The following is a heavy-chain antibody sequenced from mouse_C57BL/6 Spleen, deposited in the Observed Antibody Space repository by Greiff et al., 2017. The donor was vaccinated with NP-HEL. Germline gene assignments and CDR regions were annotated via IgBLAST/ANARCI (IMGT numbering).Heavy chain of an antibody. V-gene: IGHV5-17*01. J-gene: IGHJ2*01. CDR3: ARDGLYDYDDGFFDY. Sequence: EVKVVESGGGLVKPGGSLKLSCAASGFTFSDYGMHWVRQAPEKGLEWVAYISSGSSTIYYADTVKGRFTISRDNAKNTLFLQMTSLRSEDTAMYYCARDGLYDYDDGFFDYWGQGTTLTVSS. D-gene: IGHD2-4*01. CDR1: GFTFSDYG. CDR2: ISSGSSTI.